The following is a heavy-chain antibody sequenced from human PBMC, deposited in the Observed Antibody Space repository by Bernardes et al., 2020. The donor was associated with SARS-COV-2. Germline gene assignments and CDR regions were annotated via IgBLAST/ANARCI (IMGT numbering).Heavy chain of an antibody. J-gene: IGHJ6*02. D-gene: IGHD6-19*01. Sequence: ASVKVSCKASGYTFTSYGISWVRQAPGQGLEWMGWISAYNGNTNYAQKLQGRVTMTTDTSTSTAYMELRSLRSDDTAVYYCARQIAVAGTWYYYYGMDVWCQGTTVTVSS. CDR2: ISAYNGNT. V-gene: IGHV1-18*01. CDR3: ARQIAVAGTWYYYYGMDV. CDR1: GYTFTSYG.